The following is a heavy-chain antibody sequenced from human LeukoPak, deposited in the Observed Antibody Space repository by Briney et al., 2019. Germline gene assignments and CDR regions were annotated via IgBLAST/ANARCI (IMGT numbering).Heavy chain of an antibody. CDR2: ISDSGSS. CDR1: GGSISTYY. Sequence: SETLSLTCSVSGGSISTYYWSWIRQPPGKGLEWIGYISDSGSSNYSPSLKSRVTISIDTSKNKFSLKLSSVTSADTAVYYCARYTSMVAFHAHGFDIWGQGTMVTVSS. V-gene: IGHV4-59*13. J-gene: IGHJ3*02. CDR3: ARYTSMVAFHAHGFDI. D-gene: IGHD5-18*01.